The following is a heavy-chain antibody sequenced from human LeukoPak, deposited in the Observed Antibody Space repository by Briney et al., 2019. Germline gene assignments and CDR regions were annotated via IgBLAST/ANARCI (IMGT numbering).Heavy chain of an antibody. Sequence: SETLSLTCTATGASISSHYWCWIRQTPGTGLEWIGDIYDRGSTTYNPSLKSRVSISVDTSRNQFSLNLRSVTAADTAVYYCAKIEVGRFDPWGQGTLVTVSS. CDR2: IYDRGST. CDR1: GASISSHY. V-gene: IGHV4-59*11. J-gene: IGHJ5*02. D-gene: IGHD1-26*01. CDR3: AKIEVGRFDP.